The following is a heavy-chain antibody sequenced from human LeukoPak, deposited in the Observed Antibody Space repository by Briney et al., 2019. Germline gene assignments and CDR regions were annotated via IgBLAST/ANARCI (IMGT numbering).Heavy chain of an antibody. CDR2: LYAGGNT. J-gene: IGHJ4*02. CDR3: VKSRYSSSWYADY. Sequence: GGSLRLSCAASGFTVSSKYMSWVRQAPGRGLEWVSVLYAGGNTYYADSVKGRFTISRDNSKNTLYLQMSSLRAEDTAVYYCVKSRYSSSWYADYWGQGTLVTVSS. CDR1: GFTVSSKY. D-gene: IGHD6-13*01. V-gene: IGHV3-66*01.